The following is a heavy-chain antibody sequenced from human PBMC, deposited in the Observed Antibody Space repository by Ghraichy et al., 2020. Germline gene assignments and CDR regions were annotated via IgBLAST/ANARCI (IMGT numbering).Heavy chain of an antibody. CDR3: ARDTARFPSCGGTCYNSGCDY. Sequence: GGSLRLSCAASGFTFSTYWMSWVRQAPGKGLEWVANIKEDGGVQSYVDSVRGRFTISRNNTKALLYLQMNSLRVEDTALYYCARDTARFPSCGGTCYNSGCDYWGPGTLVTVSS. D-gene: IGHD2-15*01. CDR2: IKEDGGVQ. V-gene: IGHV3-7*01. J-gene: IGHJ4*02. CDR1: GFTFSTYW.